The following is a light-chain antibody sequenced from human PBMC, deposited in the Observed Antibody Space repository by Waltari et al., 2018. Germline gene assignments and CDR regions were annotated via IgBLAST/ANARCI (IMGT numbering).Light chain of an antibody. V-gene: IGKV3-20*01. CDR1: QIVAVNY. J-gene: IGKJ2*01. CDR2: GAF. Sequence: EVVLTKYPGTIPLSPGDRVTIHCSASQIVAVNYLAWYQQRPGQAPRLLIYGAFNRAIDIPKRFRGSGSGTDFSLTIERLEPEDFAVYYCQQYGSAPVTFGQGTKLEI. CDR3: QQYGSAPVT.